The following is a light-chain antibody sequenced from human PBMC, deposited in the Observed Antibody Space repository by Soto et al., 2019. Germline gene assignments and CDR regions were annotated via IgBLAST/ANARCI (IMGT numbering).Light chain of an antibody. CDR3: QQYYDWPIT. V-gene: IGKV3-15*01. Sequence: EIVMTQSPATLSVSPGERATLSCRASQSISNNLAWYQQKPGLAPRLLIYGASTRATGFPDRFSGSGSGTEFTLTISSLHSEDFAVYYCQQYYDWPITFGQGTRLDIK. CDR2: GAS. J-gene: IGKJ5*01. CDR1: QSISNN.